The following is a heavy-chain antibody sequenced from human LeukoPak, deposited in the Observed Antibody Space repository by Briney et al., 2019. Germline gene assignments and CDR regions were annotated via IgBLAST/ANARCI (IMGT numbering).Heavy chain of an antibody. D-gene: IGHD5-24*01. CDR1: GFTFKTHTM. CDR3: ARDQMATIYY. CDR2: IYHSGST. Sequence: GSLRLSCGASGFTFKTHTMNWVRQVPGKGLEWIGEIYHSGSTNYNPSLKSRVTISVDKSKNQFSLKLSSVTAADTAVYYCARDQMATIYYWGQGTLVTVSS. V-gene: IGHV4-4*02. J-gene: IGHJ4*02.